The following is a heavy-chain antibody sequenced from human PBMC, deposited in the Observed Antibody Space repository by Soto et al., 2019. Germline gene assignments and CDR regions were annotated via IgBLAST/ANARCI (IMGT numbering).Heavy chain of an antibody. J-gene: IGHJ4*02. V-gene: IGHV4-4*07. Sequence: SETLSLTCTVSGGSINSYWWSWIRQPAGKGLEWIGRDYSSGTTDYNPSLNSRATMSVETSKNQFSLKLSSVTAADTAVYYCARDIASYAYGEGYSGKGIQVTVS. CDR2: DYSSGTT. D-gene: IGHD2-21*01. CDR1: GGSINSYW. CDR3: ARDIASYAYGEGY.